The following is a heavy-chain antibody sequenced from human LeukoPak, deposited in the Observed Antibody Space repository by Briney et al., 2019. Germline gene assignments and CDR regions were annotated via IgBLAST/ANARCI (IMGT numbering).Heavy chain of an antibody. V-gene: IGHV4-59*01. CDR2: IYYSGST. CDR1: GGSISSYY. D-gene: IGHD5-12*01. J-gene: IGHJ4*02. CDR3: ARVSGYDWESFYDY. Sequence: PSETLSLTCTVSGGSISSYYWSWIRQPPGKGLEWIGYIYYSGSTNYNPSLKSRVTISVDTSKNQFSLKLSSVTAADTAVYYCARVSGYDWESFYDYWGQGTLVTVAS.